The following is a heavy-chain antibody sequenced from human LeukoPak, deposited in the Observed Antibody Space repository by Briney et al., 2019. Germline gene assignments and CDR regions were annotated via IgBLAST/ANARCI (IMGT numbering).Heavy chain of an antibody. CDR3: ARNTAIVGVKADYDY. V-gene: IGHV3-48*01. CDR1: GFTFSSYS. Sequence: GGSLRLSCAASGFTFSSYSMNWVRQAPGKGLEWVSYISGSSTTIYYAESVKGRFTISRDNAKNSLYLQMNSLRVEDTAVYYCARNTAIVGVKADYDYWGQGTLVTVSS. J-gene: IGHJ4*02. CDR2: ISGSSTTI. D-gene: IGHD1-26*01.